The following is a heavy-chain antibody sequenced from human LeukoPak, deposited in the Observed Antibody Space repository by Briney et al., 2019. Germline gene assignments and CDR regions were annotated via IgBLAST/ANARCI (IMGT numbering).Heavy chain of an antibody. CDR2: ISTSSSLI. CDR1: GITFSNYS. V-gene: IGHV3-21*01. CDR3: ARAVRRYSKGYQYFFDY. Sequence: GGSLRLSCAASGITFSNYSLNWIRQGPGEGLEWVSSISTSSSLIYYADSVKGRFTVSRDDAKNSLHLQMNSLRAEDTAVYYCARAVRRYSKGYQYFFDYWGQGILVTVSS. D-gene: IGHD5-18*01. J-gene: IGHJ4*02.